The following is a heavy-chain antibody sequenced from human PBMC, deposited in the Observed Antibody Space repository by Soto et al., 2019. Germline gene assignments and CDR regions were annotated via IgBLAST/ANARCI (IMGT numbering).Heavy chain of an antibody. Sequence: GGSLRLSCSAPGFTFSSYAMHWVRQAPGKGLEYVSAISSNGGSTYYADSVKGRFTISRDNSKNTLYLQMSSLRAGDTAVYYCVKIGEVDTAMATSSYFDYWGQGTLVTVSS. V-gene: IGHV3-64D*06. D-gene: IGHD5-18*01. CDR3: VKIGEVDTAMATSSYFDY. CDR2: ISSNGGST. CDR1: GFTFSSYA. J-gene: IGHJ4*02.